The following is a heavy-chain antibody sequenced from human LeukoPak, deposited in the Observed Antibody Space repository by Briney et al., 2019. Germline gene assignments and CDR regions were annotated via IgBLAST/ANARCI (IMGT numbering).Heavy chain of an antibody. J-gene: IGHJ3*02. CDR2: INFKSEDI. Sequence: GGSLRLSCAASGFTFSSHNMNWVRQAPGEGLEWISFINFKSEDIRYADSVEGRFIISRDNARKSLYLHMNSLRAEDTAVYYCARDKDYASDMWGQGTMVTVAS. V-gene: IGHV3-48*01. CDR3: ARDKDYASDM. CDR1: GFTFSSHN. D-gene: IGHD4-11*01.